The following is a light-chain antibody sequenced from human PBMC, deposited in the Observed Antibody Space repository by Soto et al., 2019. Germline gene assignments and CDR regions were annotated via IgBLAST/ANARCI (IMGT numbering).Light chain of an antibody. Sequence: QSVLTQAPSASGTPGQRVTISCSGSNSNIGSNTVSWYQQVPGTAPKVLIYNNDQRPSGVPDRLSASKSGTSASLAIGGLQSEDEDDYYCAAWDGSLNGWVFGGGTKVTVL. CDR1: NSNIGSNT. J-gene: IGLJ3*02. CDR3: AAWDGSLNGWV. CDR2: NND. V-gene: IGLV1-44*01.